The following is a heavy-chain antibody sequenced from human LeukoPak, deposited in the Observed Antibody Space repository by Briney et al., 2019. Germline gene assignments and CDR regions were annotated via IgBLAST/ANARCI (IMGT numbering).Heavy chain of an antibody. CDR2: INPGGSSI. V-gene: IGHV3-74*01. J-gene: IGHJ4*02. CDR1: GFTFSSYW. CDR3: ARDMRVTGTRYFDY. Sequence: GGSLRLSCAASGFTFSSYWMHWVRQVPGKGLVWVARINPGGSSITYADSVKGRFTISRDNAKNTLYLQMNSLRAEDTAVYYCARDMRVTGTRYFDYWGQGTLVTVSS. D-gene: IGHD1-1*01.